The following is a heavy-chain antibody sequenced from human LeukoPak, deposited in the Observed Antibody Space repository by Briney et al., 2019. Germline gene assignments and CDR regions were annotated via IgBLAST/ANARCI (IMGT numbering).Heavy chain of an antibody. D-gene: IGHD6-6*01. CDR2: ISGSGGDT. CDR3: AKNTQYSGYYDC. CDR1: GFTFSSYA. V-gene: IGHV3-23*01. Sequence: GGSLRLSCAASGFTFSSYAMSWVRQAPGKELEWVSAISGSGGDTYYADSVKGRFTISRDNSKNTLYLQMNSLRAEDTAVYYCAKNTQYSGYYDCWGQGTLVAVSS. J-gene: IGHJ4*02.